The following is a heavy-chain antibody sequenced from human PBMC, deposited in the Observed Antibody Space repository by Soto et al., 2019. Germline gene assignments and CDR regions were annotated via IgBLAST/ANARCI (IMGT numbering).Heavy chain of an antibody. Sequence: GASVKVSCKASGYTFTGYFIHWLRHAPGQGLEWMGRINPNSGATNYARKFQDRVTMTRDTSINTAYMELSRLRSDDTAVYYCARFYASGSYPYDYWGQGTLVTVSS. CDR2: INPNSGAT. CDR1: GYTFTGYF. J-gene: IGHJ4*02. V-gene: IGHV1-2*06. CDR3: ARFYASGSYPYDY. D-gene: IGHD3-10*01.